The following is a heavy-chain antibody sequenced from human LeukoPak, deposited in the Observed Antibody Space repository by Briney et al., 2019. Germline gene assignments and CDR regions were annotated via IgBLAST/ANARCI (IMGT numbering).Heavy chain of an antibody. J-gene: IGHJ5*02. CDR3: ARDGDYTDLNWFDP. CDR1: GGSISSSSYY. CDR2: IYYSGST. D-gene: IGHD4-17*01. Sequence: SETLSLTCTVSGGSISSSSYYWGWIRQPPGKGLEWIGSIYYSGSTYYNPSLKSRVTISVDTSKNQFSLKLSSVTAADTAVYYCARDGDYTDLNWFDPWGQGTLVTVSS. V-gene: IGHV4-39*02.